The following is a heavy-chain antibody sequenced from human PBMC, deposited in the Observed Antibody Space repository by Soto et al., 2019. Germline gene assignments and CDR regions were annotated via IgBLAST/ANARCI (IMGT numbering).Heavy chain of an antibody. CDR3: ARGVGYCSSTSCYICFDY. CDR2: ISGSGGST. CDR1: GFTFSTYA. Sequence: GGSMRLSCAASGFTFSTYAMSWVRQVPGKGLEWVSAISGSGGSTYYADPVKGRFTISRDYSKNTLYLQMNSLIAEDTAVYYFARGVGYCSSTSCYICFDYWGQGTLVTVSS. D-gene: IGHD2-2*02. V-gene: IGHV3-23*01. J-gene: IGHJ4*02.